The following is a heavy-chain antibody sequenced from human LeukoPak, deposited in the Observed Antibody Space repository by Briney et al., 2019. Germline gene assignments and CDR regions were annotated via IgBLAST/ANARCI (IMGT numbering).Heavy chain of an antibody. Sequence: PGGSLRLSCAASGFTFRSYSMNWFRQAPGKGLEWVSYISRSSSSIYYADSVKGRFTISRDNAKNSLHLQMNSLRAEDTAVYYCARREEDCSGGNCYYVYWGQGTLVTVSS. CDR1: GFTFRSYS. CDR3: ARREEDCSGGNCYYVY. CDR2: ISRSSSSI. V-gene: IGHV3-48*01. J-gene: IGHJ4*02. D-gene: IGHD2-15*01.